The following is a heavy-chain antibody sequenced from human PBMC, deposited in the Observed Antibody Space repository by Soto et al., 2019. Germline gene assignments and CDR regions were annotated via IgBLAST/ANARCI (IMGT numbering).Heavy chain of an antibody. CDR3: ARGRDSSGYWSY. CDR1: GYTFTGYY. D-gene: IGHD3-22*01. V-gene: IGHV1-2*02. Sequence: ASVKVSCKASGYTFTGYYMHWVRQAPGQGLEWMGWINPNSGGTNYAQKFQGRVTMTRDTSTSTAYMELSRLRSDDTAVYYCARGRDSSGYWSYWGQGTLVTVSS. J-gene: IGHJ4*02. CDR2: INPNSGGT.